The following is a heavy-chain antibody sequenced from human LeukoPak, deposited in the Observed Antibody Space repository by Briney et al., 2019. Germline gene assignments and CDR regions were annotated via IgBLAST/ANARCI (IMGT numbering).Heavy chain of an antibody. CDR1: GGTFSSYA. V-gene: IGHV1-69*04. Sequence: GSSVKVSCKASGGTFSSYAISWVRQAPGQGLEWMGRIIPIFGIANYAQKFQGRDTITADKSTSTAYMELSSLRSEDTAVYYCARDKNYDSSGYYYYWGQGTLVTVSS. CDR2: IIPIFGIA. J-gene: IGHJ4*02. CDR3: ARDKNYDSSGYYYY. D-gene: IGHD3-22*01.